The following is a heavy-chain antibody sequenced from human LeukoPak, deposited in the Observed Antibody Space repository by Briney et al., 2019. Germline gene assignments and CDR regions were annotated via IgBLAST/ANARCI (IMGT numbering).Heavy chain of an antibody. CDR1: GGSISSGSYY. V-gene: IGHV4-61*10. D-gene: IGHD4-17*01. J-gene: IGHJ4*02. CDR2: INHGGST. CDR3: ARRGRATVSH. Sequence: SETLSLTCTVSGGSISSGSYYWSWIRQPAGKGLEWIGEINHGGSTNYNPSLKSRVTTSVDTSKNQFSLKLSSVTAADTAVYYCARRGRATVSHWGQGTLVTVSS.